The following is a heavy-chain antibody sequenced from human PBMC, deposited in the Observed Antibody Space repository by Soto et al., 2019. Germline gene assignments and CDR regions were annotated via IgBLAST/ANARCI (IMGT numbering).Heavy chain of an antibody. V-gene: IGHV5-10-1*01. CDR2: IDPSDSQT. D-gene: IGHD3-22*01. J-gene: IGHJ4*02. CDR3: ARQIYDSDTGPNFQYYFDS. CDR1: GYSFAGYW. Sequence: GEALKISCKGSGYSFAGYWITWVRQKPGKGLEWMGRIDPSDSQTYYSSSFRGHVTISVTKSITTVFLQWSSLRASDTAMYYCARQIYDSDTGPNFQYYFDSWGQGTPVTVSS.